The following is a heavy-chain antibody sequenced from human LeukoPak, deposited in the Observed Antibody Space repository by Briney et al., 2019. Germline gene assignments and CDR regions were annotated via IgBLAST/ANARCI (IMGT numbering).Heavy chain of an antibody. CDR2: INDSGGNT. V-gene: IGHV3-23*01. CDR1: GFTFSIYA. CDR3: AKTSAGIRGGYFDY. Sequence: PGGSLTLSCAASGFTFSIYAMRWVRQAPGRGLEWVSLINDSGGNTYYADSVKGRFTISRDNSKNTLFLQMSSLRAEDTAVYYCAKTSAGIRGGYFDYWGQGTLVTVSS. D-gene: IGHD3-10*01. J-gene: IGHJ4*02.